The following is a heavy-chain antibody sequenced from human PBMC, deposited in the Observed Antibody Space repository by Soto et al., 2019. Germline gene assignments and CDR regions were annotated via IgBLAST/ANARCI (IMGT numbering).Heavy chain of an antibody. CDR1: SLTFSSYD. CDR3: GKIDDLLRYFDWLVHCGMKF. J-gene: IGHJ6*02. CDR2: ISGSGGIT. D-gene: IGHD3-9*01. V-gene: IGHV3-23*01. Sequence: SLTLSSTPSSLTFSSYDMSPVPQHPFKSLEFFSAISGSGGITYYADSVKGRFTISRDNSKNTLYLQRSSLRAEHTAVYYCGKIDDLLRYFDWLVHCGMKFWSQVTAVTV.